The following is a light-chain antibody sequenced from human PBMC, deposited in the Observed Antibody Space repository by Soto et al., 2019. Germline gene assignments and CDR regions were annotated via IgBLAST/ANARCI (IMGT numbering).Light chain of an antibody. CDR3: MQALQTLIT. CDR1: QGLVHSDGNTY. Sequence: DVVMTQSPLSLPVTLGQPASISCRSSQGLVHSDGNTYLNWYQQKPGKAPKLLIYAASSLQSGVPDRFSGSGSGTDFTLKISGVEAEDIGVYYCMQALQTLITFGQGTRLEIK. CDR2: AAS. V-gene: IGKV2-28*01. J-gene: IGKJ5*01.